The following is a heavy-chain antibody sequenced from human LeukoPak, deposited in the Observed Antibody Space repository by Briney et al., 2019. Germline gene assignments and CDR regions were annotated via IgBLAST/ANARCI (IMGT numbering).Heavy chain of an antibody. Sequence: SETLSLTCTVSGGSISSGSYYWSWIRQPAGKGLEWIGRIYTSGSTNYNPSLKSRVTISVDTSKNQFSLQLSSVTAADTAVYYCARGSSAPGYFDYWGQGTLVTVSS. CDR1: GGSISSGSYY. CDR2: IYTSGST. J-gene: IGHJ4*02. CDR3: ARGSSAPGYFDY. D-gene: IGHD1-26*01. V-gene: IGHV4-61*02.